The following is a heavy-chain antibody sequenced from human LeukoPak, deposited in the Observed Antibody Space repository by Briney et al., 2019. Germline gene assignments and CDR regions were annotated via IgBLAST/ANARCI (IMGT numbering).Heavy chain of an antibody. J-gene: IGHJ4*02. CDR2: IYPGDSDT. D-gene: IGHD3-22*01. V-gene: IGHV5-51*01. CDR3: AGTYYYDSSGYMFDY. CDR1: GYTFTNYW. Sequence: GESLKISCKGSGYTFTNYWIGWVRQMPGKGLEWMGIIYPGDSDTRYSPSFQGQVTISADKSISTAYLQWSSLKASDTAMYYCAGTYYYDSSGYMFDYWGQGTLVTVSS.